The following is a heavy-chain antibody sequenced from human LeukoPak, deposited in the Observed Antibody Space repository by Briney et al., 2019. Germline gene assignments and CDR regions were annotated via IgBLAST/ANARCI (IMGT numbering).Heavy chain of an antibody. D-gene: IGHD3-9*01. V-gene: IGHV3-64*01. J-gene: IGHJ4*02. CDR3: ARDSSPDYDILTGYFPKDY. CDR2: ISSDGHSR. Sequence: PGGSLRLSCAASGFTLSNYVMHWVRQVPGRGLEPVSAISSDGHSRYYASSVKGRFTISRDNSKNTVYLQMGSLRPEDMAVYYCARDSSPDYDILTGYFPKDYWGQGTLVTVSS. CDR1: GFTLSNYV.